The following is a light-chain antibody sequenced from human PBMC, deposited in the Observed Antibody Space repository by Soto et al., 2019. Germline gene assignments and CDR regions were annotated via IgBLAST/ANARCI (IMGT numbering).Light chain of an antibody. CDR3: QQFHSFPIT. V-gene: IGKV1-5*03. CDR1: QTVSRW. J-gene: IGKJ5*01. CDR2: KAS. Sequence: DIQMTQSPSTLSASVGDRVTITCLASQTVSRWLAWYQQKPGKAPQLLIEKASTLESGVPSRFSGRGSGTDFTLTINSLQPEDYATYYCQQFHSFPITFGQGTRLEIK.